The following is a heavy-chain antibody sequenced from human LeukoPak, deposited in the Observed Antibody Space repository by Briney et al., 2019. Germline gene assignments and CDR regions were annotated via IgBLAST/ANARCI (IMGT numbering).Heavy chain of an antibody. CDR3: ARDRDTAMDYYYYMDV. D-gene: IGHD5-18*01. Sequence: GASVKVSXKASGGTFSSYAISWVRQAPGQGLEWMGRIIPIFGTANYAQKFQGRVTITTDESTSTAYMELSSLRSEGTAVYYCARDRDTAMDYYYYMDVWGKGTTVTVSS. CDR1: GGTFSSYA. J-gene: IGHJ6*03. CDR2: IIPIFGTA. V-gene: IGHV1-69*05.